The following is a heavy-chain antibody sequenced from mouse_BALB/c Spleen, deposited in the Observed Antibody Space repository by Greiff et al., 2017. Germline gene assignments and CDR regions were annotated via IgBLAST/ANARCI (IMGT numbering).Heavy chain of an antibody. CDR1: GYTFTSYD. CDR2: IYPGDGST. CDR3: ARGGEYDDWFAY. Sequence: QVQLQQSGAELVKPGASVKLSCKASGYTFTSYDINWVKQRPGQGLEWIGWIYPGDGSTKYNEKFKGKATLTADKSSSTAYMQLSSLTSENSAVYFCARGGEYDDWFAYWGQGTLVTVSA. V-gene: IGHV1S56*01. J-gene: IGHJ3*01. D-gene: IGHD2-14*01.